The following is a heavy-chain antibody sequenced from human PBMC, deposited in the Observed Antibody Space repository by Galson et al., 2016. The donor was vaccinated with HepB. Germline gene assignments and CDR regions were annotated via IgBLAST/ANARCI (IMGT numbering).Heavy chain of an antibody. Sequence: SLRLSCAASGFTFSSYAMSWVRQAPGRGLEWVSSISGSGGRTYYGDSARGRFTTSRDNSKNTLFLQVRCLRAEDTAVYFCATERPCGADSYTYFESWGRGTLLTVSS. J-gene: IGHJ4*02. CDR2: ISGSGGRT. D-gene: IGHD2-21*02. CDR1: GFTFSSYA. V-gene: IGHV3-23*01. CDR3: ATERPCGADSYTYFES.